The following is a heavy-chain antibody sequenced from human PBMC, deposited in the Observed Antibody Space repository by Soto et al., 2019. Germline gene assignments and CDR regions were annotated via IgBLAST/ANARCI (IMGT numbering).Heavy chain of an antibody. J-gene: IGHJ6*02. CDR1: GFALSTYA. CDR2: ISGSGGSS. V-gene: IGHV3-23*01. Sequence: WGSLRLSCAAAGFALSTYAMTWVRQAPGKGLEWVSVISGSGGSSYYAASVKGRFTISRDNSKNTLFLQMNGLRAEDTAVYYCAKVTKRAAAGRYEYYKYGMDVWGQGTTVTISS. CDR3: AKVTKRAAAGRYEYYKYGMDV. D-gene: IGHD6-13*01.